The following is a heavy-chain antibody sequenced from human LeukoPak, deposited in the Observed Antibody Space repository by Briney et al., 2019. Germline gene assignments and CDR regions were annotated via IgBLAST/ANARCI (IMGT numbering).Heavy chain of an antibody. Sequence: PGGSLRLSCAASGFTFSSYWMHWVRQAPGKGLVWVSRINSDGSSTSYADSVKGRFTISRDNAKNTLYLQMNSLRAEDTAVYYCARVDTLCGGDCYRGFDPWGQGTLVTVSS. CDR1: GFTFSSYW. V-gene: IGHV3-74*01. CDR3: ARVDTLCGGDCYRGFDP. J-gene: IGHJ5*02. D-gene: IGHD2-21*02. CDR2: INSDGSST.